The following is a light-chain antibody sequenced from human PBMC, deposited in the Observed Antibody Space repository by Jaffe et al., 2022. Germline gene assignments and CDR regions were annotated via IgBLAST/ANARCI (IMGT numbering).Light chain of an antibody. CDR3: CSYAGTYTPVV. Sequence: QSALTQPRSVSGSPGQSVTVSCTGTSSDVGGYKSVSWYQQHPGKTPKLIIYDVTKRPSGVPDRFSGSKSGNTASLTISGLQAEDEADYYCCSYAGTYTPVVFGGGTKLTVL. J-gene: IGLJ2*01. V-gene: IGLV2-11*01. CDR1: SSDVGGYKS. CDR2: DVT.